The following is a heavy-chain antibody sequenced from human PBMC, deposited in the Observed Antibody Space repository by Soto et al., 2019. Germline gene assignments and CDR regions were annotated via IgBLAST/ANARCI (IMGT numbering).Heavy chain of an antibody. J-gene: IGHJ4*02. CDR3: ARDGGRWIAVDGHFY. CDR1: GFTFSSYW. V-gene: IGHV3-74*01. Sequence: GGSLRLSCAASGFTFSSYWMHWVRQAPGKGLVWVSRINSDGSSTSYADSVKGRFTISRDNAKNTLYLQMNSLRAEDTAVYYCARDGGRWIAVDGHFYWGQGTLVTVSS. D-gene: IGHD6-19*01. CDR2: INSDGSST.